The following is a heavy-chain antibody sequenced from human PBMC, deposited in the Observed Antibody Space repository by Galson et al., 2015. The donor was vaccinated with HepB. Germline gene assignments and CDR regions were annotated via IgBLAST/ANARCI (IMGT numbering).Heavy chain of an antibody. J-gene: IGHJ3*02. CDR3: ARENTVTTFPWCAFDI. CDR2: IIPIFGTA. D-gene: IGHD4-17*01. Sequence: SVKVSCKASGGTFSSYAISWVRQAPGQGLEWMGGIIPIFGTANYAQKFQGRVTITADESTSTAYMELSSLRSEDTAVYYCARENTVTTFPWCAFDIWGQGTMVTVSS. V-gene: IGHV1-69*13. CDR1: GGTFSSYA.